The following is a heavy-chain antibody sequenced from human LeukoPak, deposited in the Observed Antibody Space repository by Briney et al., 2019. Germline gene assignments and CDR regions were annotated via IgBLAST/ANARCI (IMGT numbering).Heavy chain of an antibody. CDR3: ARGHIAVAGLDY. CDR2: INHSGST. CDR1: GGSFSGYY. D-gene: IGHD6-19*01. J-gene: IGHJ4*02. V-gene: IGHV4-34*01. Sequence: PSETLSLTCAVYGGSFSGYYWSWIRQPPGKGLEWIGEINHSGSTNYNPSLKSRVTISVDTSKNQFSLKLSSVTAADTAVYYCARGHIAVAGLDYWGQGTLVTVSS.